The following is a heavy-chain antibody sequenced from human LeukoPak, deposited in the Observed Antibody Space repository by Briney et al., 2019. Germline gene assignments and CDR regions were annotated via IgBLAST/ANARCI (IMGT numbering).Heavy chain of an antibody. D-gene: IGHD6-13*01. J-gene: IGHJ4*02. CDR3: VRFALATRYLDC. CDR1: GFTFSSYA. V-gene: IGHV3-72*01. CDR2: IRSKARSDTT. Sequence: GGSLRLSCAASGFTFSSYAMSWVRQAPGKGLEWVGRIRSKARSDTTEYAASVKGRFSISRDDSKNSLFLQMNSLQTEDTAVYYCVRFALATRYLDCWGQGTLVTVSS.